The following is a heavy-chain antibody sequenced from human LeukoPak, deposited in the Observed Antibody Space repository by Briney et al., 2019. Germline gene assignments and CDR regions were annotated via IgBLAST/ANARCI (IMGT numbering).Heavy chain of an antibody. D-gene: IGHD2-15*01. CDR2: ISAYNGNT. V-gene: IGHV1-18*01. J-gene: IGHJ6*03. Sequence: ASVKVSCKASGYTFTSYGISWVRQAPGQGLEWMGWISAYNGNTNYAQKLQGRVTMTTDTSTSTAYMELRSLRSDDTAVYYCARDGHLGYCSGGSCYPRPYYMDVWGQGTTVTVSS. CDR1: GYTFTSYG. CDR3: ARDGHLGYCSGGSCYPRPYYMDV.